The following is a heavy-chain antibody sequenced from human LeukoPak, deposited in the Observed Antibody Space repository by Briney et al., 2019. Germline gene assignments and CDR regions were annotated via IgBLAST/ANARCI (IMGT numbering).Heavy chain of an antibody. CDR3: AKESRGYCSGGSCYSGGYFDY. CDR1: GFTFDDYA. V-gene: IGHV3-9*01. Sequence: GGSLRLSCAASGFTFDDYAMHWVRQAPGKGLEWVSGISWNSGSIGYADSVKGRFTISRDNAKNSLYLQMNSLRAEDTALYYCAKESRGYCSGGSCYSGGYFDYWGQGTLVTVSS. CDR2: ISWNSGSI. J-gene: IGHJ4*02. D-gene: IGHD2-15*01.